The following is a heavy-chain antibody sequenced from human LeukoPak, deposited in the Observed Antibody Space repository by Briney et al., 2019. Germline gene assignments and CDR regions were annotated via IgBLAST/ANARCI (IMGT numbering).Heavy chain of an antibody. V-gene: IGHV5-51*01. CDR3: ARGTHYDSSGYYWSIYY. D-gene: IGHD3-22*01. J-gene: IGHJ4*02. CDR2: IYPGDSDT. CDR1: GYSFTSYW. Sequence: GESLKISCKGSGYSFTSYWIGWVRQMPGKGLEWMEIIYPGDSDTRYSPSFQGQVTISADKSISTAYLQWSSLKASDTAMYYCARGTHYDSSGYYWSIYYWGQGTLVTVSS.